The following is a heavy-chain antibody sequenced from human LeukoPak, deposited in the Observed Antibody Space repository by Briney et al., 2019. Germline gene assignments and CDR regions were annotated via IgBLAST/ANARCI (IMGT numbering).Heavy chain of an antibody. CDR1: GGTLSSYA. Sequence: GASVKVSCKASGGTLSSYAISWVRQAPGQGLEWMGGIIPIFGTANYAQKFQGRVTITADESTSTAYMELSSLRSEDTAVYYCARDSSVRDEAWWFNPWGQGTLVTVSS. J-gene: IGHJ5*02. D-gene: IGHD3-10*01. V-gene: IGHV1-69*13. CDR2: IIPIFGTA. CDR3: ARDSSVRDEAWWFNP.